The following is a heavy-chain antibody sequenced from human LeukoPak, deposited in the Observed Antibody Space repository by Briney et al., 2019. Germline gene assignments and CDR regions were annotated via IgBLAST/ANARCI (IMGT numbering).Heavy chain of an antibody. CDR1: GGSISSGY. J-gene: IGHJ4*02. CDR2: IYYRGST. D-gene: IGHD3-22*01. CDR3: ARLSGYSSGHYYSDY. Sequence: KTSETLSLTCTVSGGSISSGYWSWIRQPPGKGLEWIGYIYYRGSTNYNPSLKSRVTISVDTSKNQFSLKLSSVTAADTAVYYCARLSGYSSGHYYSDYWGQGTLVTVSS. V-gene: IGHV4-59*01.